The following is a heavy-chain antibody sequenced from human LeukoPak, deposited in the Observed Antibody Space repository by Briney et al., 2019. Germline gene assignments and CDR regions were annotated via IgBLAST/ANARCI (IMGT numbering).Heavy chain of an antibody. Sequence: GGSLRLSCAASGFTFSSYSMNWVRQAPGKGLLWVSRITPDGSGTTYADSVKGRFTTSRDNAKNTLFLQMNSLRAEDTAVYYCVRDSFSGNYWGQGTLVTVSS. D-gene: IGHD1-26*01. J-gene: IGHJ4*02. CDR3: VRDSFSGNY. CDR1: GFTFSSYS. V-gene: IGHV3-74*01. CDR2: ITPDGSGT.